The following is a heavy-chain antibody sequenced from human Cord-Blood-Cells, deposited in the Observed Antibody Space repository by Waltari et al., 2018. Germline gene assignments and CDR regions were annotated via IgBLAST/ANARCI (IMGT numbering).Heavy chain of an antibody. D-gene: IGHD6-19*01. CDR1: GYTLTELS. J-gene: IGHJ3*02. CDR2: FDPEDMET. V-gene: IGHV1-24*01. CDR3: ATTLRWYSSLPNDAFDI. Sequence: QVQLVQSGAEVKKPGASVKVSCKVSGYTLTELSMHWVRQAPGKWLERMGDFDPEDMETNYPKQCQGIVTMTEDTSTDAAYMELSSLRSEDTAVYYCATTLRWYSSLPNDAFDIWGQGTMVTVSS.